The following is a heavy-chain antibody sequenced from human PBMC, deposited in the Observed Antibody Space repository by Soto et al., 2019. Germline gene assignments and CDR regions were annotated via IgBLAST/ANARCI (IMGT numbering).Heavy chain of an antibody. J-gene: IGHJ5*02. Sequence: EVQLVESGGGLVQPGGSLRLSCAASGFTFDSYWMSWVRQAPGKGLEWVADINQDGSEKYYIDSVKGRFTISRDNAKNSLYLQVNSLRAEDTAVYYCARSYSMSWYNWFDPWGQGTQVTVSS. CDR3: ARSYSMSWYNWFDP. CDR1: GFTFDSYW. V-gene: IGHV3-7*03. CDR2: INQDGSEK. D-gene: IGHD6-13*01.